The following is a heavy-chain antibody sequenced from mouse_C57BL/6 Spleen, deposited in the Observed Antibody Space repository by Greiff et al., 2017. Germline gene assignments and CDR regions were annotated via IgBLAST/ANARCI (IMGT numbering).Heavy chain of an antibody. J-gene: IGHJ2*01. CDR2: IDPEDGET. V-gene: IGHV14-2*01. CDR1: GFNIKDYY. D-gene: IGHD1-1*01. Sequence: VQLKESGAELVKPGASVKLSCTASGFNIKDYYMHWVKQRTEQGLEWIGSIDPEDGETKYAPKFTGKATITADTSSNTAYLQLSSLTSEDTAVFYCARDYYGSSPLWGQGTTLTVSS. CDR3: ARDYYGSSPL.